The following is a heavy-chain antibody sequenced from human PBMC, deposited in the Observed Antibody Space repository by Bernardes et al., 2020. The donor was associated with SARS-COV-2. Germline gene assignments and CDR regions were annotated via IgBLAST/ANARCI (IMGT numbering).Heavy chain of an antibody. CDR3: ATGPLTSLYSGSYGWFDP. CDR1: GYTLTELS. J-gene: IGHJ5*02. V-gene: IGHV1-24*01. CDR2: FDPEDGET. D-gene: IGHD1-26*01. Sequence: ASVKVSCKVSGYTLTELSMHWVRQAPGKGLEWMGGFDPEDGETIYAQKFQGRVTMTEDTSTDTAYMELSSLRSEDTAVYYCATGPLTSLYSGSYGWFDPWGQGTLVTVSS.